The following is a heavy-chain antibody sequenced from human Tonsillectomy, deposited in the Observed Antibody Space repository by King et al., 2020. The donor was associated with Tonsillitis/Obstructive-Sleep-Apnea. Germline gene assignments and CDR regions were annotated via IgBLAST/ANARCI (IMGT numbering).Heavy chain of an antibody. Sequence: VQLQESGPGLVKPSETLSLTCTVSGGSITSWIRQPPGKGLESIGYIYYIGSTNYNPSLKSRVTISIDTSKNQFSLKLRSVTVADTAVYYCARASDYDSSAIIWGQGTMVTVSS. D-gene: IGHD3-22*01. CDR1: GGSITS. CDR2: IYYIGST. V-gene: IGHV4-59*01. CDR3: ARASDYDSSAII. J-gene: IGHJ3*02.